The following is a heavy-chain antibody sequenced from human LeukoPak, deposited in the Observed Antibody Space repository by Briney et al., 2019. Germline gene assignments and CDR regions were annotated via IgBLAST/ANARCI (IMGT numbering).Heavy chain of an antibody. CDR3: AKDTYYYDSSGYYPFGY. V-gene: IGHV3-23*01. Sequence: GGSLRLSCAASGFTFSSYAMSWVRQAPGKGLEWVSAISGSGGSTYYADSVKGRFTISRDNSKNTLYQQMNSLRAEDTAVYYCAKDTYYYDSSGYYPFGYWGQGTLVTVSS. CDR2: ISGSGGST. CDR1: GFTFSSYA. J-gene: IGHJ4*02. D-gene: IGHD3-22*01.